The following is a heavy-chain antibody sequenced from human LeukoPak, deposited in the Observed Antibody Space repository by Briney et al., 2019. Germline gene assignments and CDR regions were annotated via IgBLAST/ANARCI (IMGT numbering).Heavy chain of an antibody. J-gene: IGHJ4*02. Sequence: GASVKVSCKASGYTFTSYDINWVRQATGQGLEWMGWMNPNSGNTGYAQKFQGRVTMTRNTSISTAYMELSSLRSEDTAVYYCARVYSWRWLQLRRGSFDYWGQGTLVTVSS. CDR3: ARVYSWRWLQLRRGSFDY. CDR2: MNPNSGNT. V-gene: IGHV1-8*01. D-gene: IGHD5-12*01. CDR1: GYTFTSYD.